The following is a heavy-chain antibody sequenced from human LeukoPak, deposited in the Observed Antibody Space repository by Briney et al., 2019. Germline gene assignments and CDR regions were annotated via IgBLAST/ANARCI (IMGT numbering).Heavy chain of an antibody. V-gene: IGHV4-4*07. CDR3: AGRDY. J-gene: IGHJ4*02. CDR2: IYTNGGT. Sequence: PSETLSLTCTASGGSASSYYWSWIRQPAGKGLEWIGRIYTNGGTNYNASLRSRVTISVDKSNNQFSLKMTSVTVADTAVYYCAGRDYWGQGILVTVSS. CDR1: GGSASSYY.